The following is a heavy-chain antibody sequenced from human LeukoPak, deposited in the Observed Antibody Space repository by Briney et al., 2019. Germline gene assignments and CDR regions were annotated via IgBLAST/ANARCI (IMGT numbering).Heavy chain of an antibody. CDR3: AKATGTLGN. D-gene: IGHD1-1*01. V-gene: IGHV3-23*01. Sequence: GGSLRLSCAASGFTFSSYAMSWVRQAPGKGLEWVSTISNSDNKPYYADSVKGRFTISRDNSKNTLHLQMNSLTAEDTAMYYCAKATGTLGNWGQGTLVTVSS. CDR1: GFTFSSYA. J-gene: IGHJ4*02. CDR2: ISNSDNKP.